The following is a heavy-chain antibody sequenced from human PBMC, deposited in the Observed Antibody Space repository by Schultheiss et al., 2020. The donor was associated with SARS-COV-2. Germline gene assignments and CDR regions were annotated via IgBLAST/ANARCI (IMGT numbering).Heavy chain of an antibody. CDR2: INHSGST. J-gene: IGHJ6*02. V-gene: IGHV4-34*01. CDR3: ARLHYHYGMDV. CDR1: GGSFSGYY. Sequence: GSLRLSCAVYGGSFSGYYWSWIRQPPGKGLEWIGEINHSGSTNYNPSLKSRVIMSLDTSKNQFSLMLSSLTAADTAVYYCARLHYHYGMDVWGQGTTVTVSS.